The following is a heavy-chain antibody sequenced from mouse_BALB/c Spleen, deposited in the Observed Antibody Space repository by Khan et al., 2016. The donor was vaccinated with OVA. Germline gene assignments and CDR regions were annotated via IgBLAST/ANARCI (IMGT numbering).Heavy chain of an antibody. CDR1: GYTFTSNT. V-gene: IGHV1-4*01. Sequence: VQLQESGAELARPGASVKMSCKASGYTFTSNTMYWVKQRPGQGLEWIGYINPRSGYTDYTQRFKDKATLTADKSSSTAYMQLSSLTSEDSAVYYCARRTTGYALDYWGLGTSVTVSS. D-gene: IGHD2-14*01. J-gene: IGHJ4*01. CDR3: ARRTTGYALDY. CDR2: INPRSGYT.